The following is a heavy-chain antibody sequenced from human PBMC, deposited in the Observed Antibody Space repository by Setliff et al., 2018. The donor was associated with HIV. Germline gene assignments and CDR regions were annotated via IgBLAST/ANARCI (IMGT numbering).Heavy chain of an antibody. CDR1: GGTFSKYA. CDR3: ALKGAYDILTGFPN. J-gene: IGHJ4*02. Sequence: ASVKVSCKPSGGTFSKYAINWVRQAPGQGLEWMGWISAYNGNTNYAQKFRGRVTLTTDTSTSTAYMELRSLRSDDTAVYYCALKGAYDILTGFPNWGQGTLVTVSS. V-gene: IGHV1-18*01. CDR2: ISAYNGNT. D-gene: IGHD3-9*01.